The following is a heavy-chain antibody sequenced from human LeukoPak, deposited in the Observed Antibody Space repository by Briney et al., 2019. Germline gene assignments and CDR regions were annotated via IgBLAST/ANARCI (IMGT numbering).Heavy chain of an antibody. Sequence: GGSLRLSCAASGFTFSNYAMRWVRQAPGKGLEWVSGISGSGDSTYYADSVKGRFTISRDNSKNTLYLQMNSLRAEDTAVYYCARRSGIAVAGAFNYWGQGTLVTVSS. V-gene: IGHV3-23*01. CDR1: GFTFSNYA. D-gene: IGHD6-19*01. J-gene: IGHJ4*02. CDR2: ISGSGDST. CDR3: ARRSGIAVAGAFNY.